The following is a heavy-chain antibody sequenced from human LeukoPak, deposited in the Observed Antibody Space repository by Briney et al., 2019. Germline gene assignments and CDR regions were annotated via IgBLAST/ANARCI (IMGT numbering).Heavy chain of an antibody. J-gene: IGHJ5*02. Sequence: SETLSLTCAVYGGSFSGYYWSWIRQPPGKGLDWIGEINHSGSTNYNPPLKSRVTISVDTSKNQFSLKLSSVTAADTAVYYCARARRGYNYRGNWFDPWGQGTLVTVSS. CDR2: INHSGST. CDR1: GGSFSGYY. D-gene: IGHD5-18*01. CDR3: ARARRGYNYRGNWFDP. V-gene: IGHV4-34*01.